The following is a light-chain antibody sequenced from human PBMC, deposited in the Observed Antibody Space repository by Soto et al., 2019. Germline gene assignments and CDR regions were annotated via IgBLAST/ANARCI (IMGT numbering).Light chain of an antibody. Sequence: QSALTQPASVSGSPGQSITISCTGTSSDVGGYDYVSWYQLHQGKAPKLMVFEVSNRPSGVSYRFSGSKSGNTASLTISGLQAEDEADYFCRSYSISTAYLFGTGTKVTVL. J-gene: IGLJ1*01. CDR1: SSDVGGYDY. V-gene: IGLV2-14*01. CDR2: EVS. CDR3: RSYSISTAYL.